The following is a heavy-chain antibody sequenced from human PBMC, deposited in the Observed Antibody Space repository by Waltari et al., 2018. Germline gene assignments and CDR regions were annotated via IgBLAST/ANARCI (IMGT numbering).Heavy chain of an antibody. Sequence: QVQLVESGGGVVQPGRSLRLSCAASGFTFSSYAMHWVRQAPGKGLEWVAVISYDGINKYYADAVKGRFTISRDNSKNTLYLQMNSLRAEDTAVYYCARDHSSSAFDYWGQGTLVTVSS. CDR2: ISYDGINK. J-gene: IGHJ4*02. CDR1: GFTFSSYA. CDR3: ARDHSSSAFDY. V-gene: IGHV3-30-3*01. D-gene: IGHD6-6*01.